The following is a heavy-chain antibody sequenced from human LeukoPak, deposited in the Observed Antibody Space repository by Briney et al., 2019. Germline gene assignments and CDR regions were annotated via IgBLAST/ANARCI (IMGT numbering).Heavy chain of an antibody. V-gene: IGHV1-2*02. J-gene: IGHJ4*02. Sequence: APVKVSCKASGYTFTGYYMHWVRQAPGQGLEWMGWINPNSGGTNYAQKFQGRVTMTRDTSISTAYMELSRLRSDDTAVYYCARGGSKSLGGGTYYYDSSGYYGYWGQGTLVTVSS. D-gene: IGHD3-22*01. CDR1: GYTFTGYY. CDR3: ARGGSKSLGGGTYYYDSSGYYGY. CDR2: INPNSGGT.